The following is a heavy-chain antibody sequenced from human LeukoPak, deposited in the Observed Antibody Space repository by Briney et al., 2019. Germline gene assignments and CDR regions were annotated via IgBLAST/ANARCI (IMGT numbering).Heavy chain of an antibody. CDR1: GFTVSSNY. D-gene: IGHD2-2*01. CDR2: IYSGGST. V-gene: IGHV3-53*01. J-gene: IGHJ1*01. CDR3: AKDHTSHIVVVPAVFFQH. Sequence: GGSLRLSCAASGFTVSSNYMSWVRQAPGKGLEWVSVIYSGGSTYYADSVKGRFTISRDNSKNTLYLQMNSLRAEDTAVYYCAKDHTSHIVVVPAVFFQHWGQGTLVTVSS.